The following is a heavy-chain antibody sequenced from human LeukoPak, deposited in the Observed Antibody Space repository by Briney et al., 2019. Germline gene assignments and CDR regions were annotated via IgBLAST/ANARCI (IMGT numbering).Heavy chain of an antibody. CDR3: AKDLDIVATITGN. D-gene: IGHD5-12*01. Sequence: GGSLRLSCAASGFAFSTYWMTWVRQAPEMGLEWVSGVSGSGGSTYYADSVKGRFTISRDNSKNTLYLQMNSLRAEDTAVYYCAKDLDIVATITGNWGQGTLVTVSS. V-gene: IGHV3-23*01. CDR2: VSGSGGST. J-gene: IGHJ4*02. CDR1: GFAFSTYW.